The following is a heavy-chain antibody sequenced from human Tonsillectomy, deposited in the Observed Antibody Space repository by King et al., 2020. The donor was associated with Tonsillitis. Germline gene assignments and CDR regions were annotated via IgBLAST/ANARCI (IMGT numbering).Heavy chain of an antibody. J-gene: IGHJ6*02. D-gene: IGHD2-21*01. V-gene: IGHV3-49*05. Sequence: VQLVESGGGLVKPGRSLRLSCTGSGFTFGDYAMSWFRQAPGKGLEWVGFIRSKAYGGTTQYAASVKGRFTISRDDSKSIAYLQMNSLKTEDTAVYYCTRDVIPRYYYYGMDVWGQGTTVTVSS. CDR2: IRSKAYGGTT. CDR1: GFTFGDYA. CDR3: TRDVIPRYYYYGMDV.